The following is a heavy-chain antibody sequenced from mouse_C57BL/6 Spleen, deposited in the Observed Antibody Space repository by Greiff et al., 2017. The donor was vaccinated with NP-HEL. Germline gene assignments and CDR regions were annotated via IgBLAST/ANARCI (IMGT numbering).Heavy chain of an antibody. J-gene: IGHJ4*01. CDR2: IYPRDGST. CDR1: GYTFTSYD. Sequence: VQLQQSGPELVKPGASVKLFCKASGYTFTSYDINWVKQRPGQGLEWIGWIYPRDGSTKYNEKFKGKATLTVDTSSSTADMELHSLTSEDSAVYFCARSRSDYGGAMDYWGQGTSVTVSS. V-gene: IGHV1-85*01. D-gene: IGHD2-4*01. CDR3: ARSRSDYGGAMDY.